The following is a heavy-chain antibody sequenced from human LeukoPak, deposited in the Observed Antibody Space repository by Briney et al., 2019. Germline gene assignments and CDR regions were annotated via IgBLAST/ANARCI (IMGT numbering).Heavy chain of an antibody. CDR3: ARDRHCSGGSCHENMYYYYGMDV. J-gene: IGHJ6*02. CDR2: IISSSSTI. V-gene: IGHV3-48*02. CDR1: GFTFSSYS. Sequence: GGSLRLSCAASGFTFSSYSMNWGRQAPGKGLELVSYIISSSSTIYYADSVKGRFTISRDNATNSLYLRKNSLRDEDTAVYYFARDRHCSGGSCHENMYYYYGMDVWGQGNKVTVSS. D-gene: IGHD2-15*01.